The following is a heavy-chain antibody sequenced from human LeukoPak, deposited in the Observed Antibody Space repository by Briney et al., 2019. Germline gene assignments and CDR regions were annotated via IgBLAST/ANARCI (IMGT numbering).Heavy chain of an antibody. Sequence: ASVKVSCKASGYTFTGYYMHWVRQAPGRGLEWMGWINPNSGGTNYAQKFQGRVTMTRDTSISTAYMELSRLRSDDTAVYYCARVVDYDILTGAPFDYWGQGTLVTVSS. CDR2: INPNSGGT. V-gene: IGHV1-2*02. CDR3: ARVVDYDILTGAPFDY. CDR1: GYTFTGYY. D-gene: IGHD3-9*01. J-gene: IGHJ4*02.